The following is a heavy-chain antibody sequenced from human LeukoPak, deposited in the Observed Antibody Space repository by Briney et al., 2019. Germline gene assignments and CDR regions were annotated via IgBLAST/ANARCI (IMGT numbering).Heavy chain of an antibody. D-gene: IGHD5-12*01. CDR2: INPNSGGT. J-gene: IGHJ4*02. CDR3: ARPPGRDGYNRYDY. V-gene: IGHV1-2*02. CDR1: GYTFTGYY. Sequence: ASVKVSCKASGYTFTGYYMHWVRQAPGQGLEWMGWINPNSGGTSYAQKFQGRVTMTSDTSIRTAYMELSRLRSDDTAVYHCARPPGRDGYNRYDYWGQGTLVTVSS.